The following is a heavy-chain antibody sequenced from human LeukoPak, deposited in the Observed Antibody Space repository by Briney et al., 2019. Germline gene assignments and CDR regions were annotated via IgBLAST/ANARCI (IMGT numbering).Heavy chain of an antibody. J-gene: IGHJ4*02. Sequence: SETLSLTCTVSGYSISSGYYWGWIRQPPGKGLEWIGSIYHSGSTYYNPSLKSRVTISVDTSKNQFSLKLSSVTAADTAVYYCASSQSGPTRREYSGYGDLGYWGQGTLVTVSS. CDR2: IYHSGST. V-gene: IGHV4-38-2*02. CDR1: GYSISSGYY. CDR3: ASSQSGPTRREYSGYGDLGY. D-gene: IGHD5-12*01.